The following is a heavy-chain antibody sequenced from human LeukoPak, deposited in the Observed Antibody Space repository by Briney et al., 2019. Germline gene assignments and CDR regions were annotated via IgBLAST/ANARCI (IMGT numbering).Heavy chain of an antibody. CDR2: ISYDGINK. D-gene: IGHD3-10*01. Sequence: GGSLSLSCAASGFTFSRYGMHWVRQAPGKGLEWVAVISYDGINKYYADSVKGRFTISRDNSKNTLFLQMNSLRVEDTAVYYCAKDLDGSGSYSYYFDHSGQGTLVTVSS. CDR1: GFTFSRYG. V-gene: IGHV3-30*18. CDR3: AKDLDGSGSYSYYFDH. J-gene: IGHJ4*02.